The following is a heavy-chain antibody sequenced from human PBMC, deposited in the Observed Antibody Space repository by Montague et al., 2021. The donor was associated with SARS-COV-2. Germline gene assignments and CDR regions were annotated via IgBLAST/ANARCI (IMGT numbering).Heavy chain of an antibody. D-gene: IGHD3-10*01. CDR2: IGTAGDT. Sequence: SLRLSWAASGFTFSSYDMHWVRQATGKGLEWVSAIGTAGDTYYPGSVMGRFTISRENAKNSLYLQMNSLRAGDTAIYYCARGRYYGSGSYYNDHWGQGTLVTVSS. CDR3: ARGRYYGSGSYYNDH. V-gene: IGHV3-13*04. J-gene: IGHJ5*02. CDR1: GFTFSSYD.